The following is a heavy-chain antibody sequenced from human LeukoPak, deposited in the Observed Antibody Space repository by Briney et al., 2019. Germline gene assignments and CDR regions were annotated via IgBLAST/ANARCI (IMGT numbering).Heavy chain of an antibody. Sequence: PSETLSLTCAVYGGSFSGYYWSWIRQPPGKGLEWIGEINHSGSTNYNPSLKSRVTISVDTSKNQFSLKLSSVTAADTAVYYCARELTVYYFDYWGQGTLVTVSS. D-gene: IGHD3-9*01. CDR3: ARELTVYYFDY. CDR1: GGSFSGYY. V-gene: IGHV4-34*01. CDR2: INHSGST. J-gene: IGHJ4*02.